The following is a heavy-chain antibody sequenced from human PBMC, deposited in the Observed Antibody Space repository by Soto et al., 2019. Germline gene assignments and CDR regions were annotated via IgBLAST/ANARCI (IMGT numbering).Heavy chain of an antibody. J-gene: IGHJ5*02. D-gene: IGHD2-21*02. Sequence: PSETLSLTCAVYGGSFSGYYWSWIRQPPGKGLEWIGEINHSGSTNYNPSLKSRVTISVDTSKNQFSLKLSSVTAADTAVYYCATVGYCGGDCYSNWFDPWGQGTLVT. CDR3: ATVGYCGGDCYSNWFDP. CDR1: GGSFSGYY. V-gene: IGHV4-34*01. CDR2: INHSGST.